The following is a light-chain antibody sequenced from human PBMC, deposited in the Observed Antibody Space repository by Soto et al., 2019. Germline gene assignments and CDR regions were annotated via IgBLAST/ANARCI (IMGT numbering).Light chain of an antibody. J-gene: IGKJ2*01. V-gene: IGKV3-20*01. CDR3: HQYDNAPQT. Sequence: VLMHSPGTLSSSPGARATLSCRPSQTLSRTYIDCYQQKPGQAPRVLIYGASKRATGITDRFSGSGSGTDFSLTISRLEPEDFAVYYCHQYDNAPQTYGQGTKVDIK. CDR2: GAS. CDR1: QTLSRTY.